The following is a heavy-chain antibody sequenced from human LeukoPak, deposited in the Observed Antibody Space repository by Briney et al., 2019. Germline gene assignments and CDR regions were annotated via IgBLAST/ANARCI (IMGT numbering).Heavy chain of an antibody. CDR1: EFTFSRYW. CDR3: AKDTLYDSSGYYRD. J-gene: IGHJ4*02. V-gene: IGHV3-74*01. Sequence: GGSLRLSCAASEFTFSRYWMQWVRQAPGKGLVCVSRINSDGTITNYADSVKGRFTISRDNSKNTLYLQMNSLRAEDTAVYYCAKDTLYDSSGYYRDWGQGTLVTVSS. CDR2: INSDGTIT. D-gene: IGHD3-22*01.